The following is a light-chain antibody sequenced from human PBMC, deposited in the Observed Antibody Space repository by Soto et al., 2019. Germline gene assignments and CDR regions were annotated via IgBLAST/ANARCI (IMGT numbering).Light chain of an antibody. CDR2: EVT. V-gene: IGLV2-14*01. CDR3: SSYTSTSTLYV. Sequence: ALTQPASVSGSPGQSITISCIGTSSDIGAYNYVSWYQQHPGKVPKLMIYEVTNRPSGLSNRFSGSKSGNTASLTISGLQAEDEADYFCSSYTSTSTLYVFGTGTKVTVL. CDR1: SSDIGAYNY. J-gene: IGLJ1*01.